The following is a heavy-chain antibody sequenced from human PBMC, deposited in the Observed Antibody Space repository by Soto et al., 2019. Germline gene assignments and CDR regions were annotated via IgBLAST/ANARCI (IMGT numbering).Heavy chain of an antibody. J-gene: IGHJ4*02. V-gene: IGHV1-18*01. D-gene: IGHD3-22*01. Sequence: GPGVRKPGASVNVSGTASGDSFTNYGITWLREAPGQGLEGMGWISGYNGDTKYAQKVQGRVTMTTDTSTATAYMELRSLKAGDTAVYFCERTAYHYASSGYYDYWGQGTQVTVSS. CDR1: GDSFTNYG. CDR2: ISGYNGDT. CDR3: ERTAYHYASSGYYDY.